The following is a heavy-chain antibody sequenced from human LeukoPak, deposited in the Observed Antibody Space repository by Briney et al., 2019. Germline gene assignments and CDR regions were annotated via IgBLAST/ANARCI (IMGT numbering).Heavy chain of an antibody. V-gene: IGHV5-51*01. Sequence: GESLKISCKGSGDSFTSNWIGWVRQMPGKGLEWMGIIYPGESDTRYNPSFQGQVTISADKSINTAYLQWRSLKASDTAMYYCARRGPRSGYESFDSWGQGTLVTVSS. CDR3: ARRGPRSGYESFDS. J-gene: IGHJ4*02. D-gene: IGHD5-12*01. CDR1: GDSFTSNW. CDR2: IYPGESDT.